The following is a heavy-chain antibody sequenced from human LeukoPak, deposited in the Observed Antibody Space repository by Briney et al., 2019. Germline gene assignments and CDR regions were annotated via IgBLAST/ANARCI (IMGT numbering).Heavy chain of an antibody. V-gene: IGHV4-4*07. CDR2: IYTSGST. J-gene: IGHJ4*02. CDR1: GGSISSYY. D-gene: IGHD2-15*01. Sequence: SESLSLTCTVSGGSISSYYWSWIRQPAGKGLEWIGRIYTSGSTNYNPSLKSRVTMSVDTSKNQFSPELSSWTAGNTAGEYCGKNLGPRAATVVFDYWGQGTLVTVSS. CDR3: GKNLGPRAATVVFDY.